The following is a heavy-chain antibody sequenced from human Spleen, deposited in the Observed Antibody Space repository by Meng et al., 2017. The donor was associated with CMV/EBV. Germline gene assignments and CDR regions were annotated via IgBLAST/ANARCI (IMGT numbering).Heavy chain of an antibody. CDR3: ARDWDNVGGCLNV. CDR2: IRFDGTNK. J-gene: IGHJ6*02. V-gene: IGHV3-30*02. CDR1: GFTFSSYA. Sequence: GESLKISCAASGFTFSSYAMHWVRQAPGKGLEWVANIRFDGTNKYHADSVKGRFTISRDNSKNTLYLQMNSLRAEDTAVYYCARDWDNVGGCLNVWGQGTTVTVSS. D-gene: IGHD3-10*02.